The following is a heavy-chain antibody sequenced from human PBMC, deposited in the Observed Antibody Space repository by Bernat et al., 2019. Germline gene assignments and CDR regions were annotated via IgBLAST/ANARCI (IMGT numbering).Heavy chain of an antibody. V-gene: IGHV3-11*05. J-gene: IGHJ4*02. CDR1: GFTFSDYY. CDR3: ARDIVGAVFGSDY. Sequence: QVQLVESGGGLVTPGGSLRLSCAASGFTFSDYYMSWIRQAPATGLEWVSYISSSSSYTNYADSVKGRFTIARDNAKNSLYLQMNSLRAEDTAVYYCARDIVGAVFGSDYWGQGTLVTVSS. CDR2: ISSSSSYT. D-gene: IGHD1-26*01.